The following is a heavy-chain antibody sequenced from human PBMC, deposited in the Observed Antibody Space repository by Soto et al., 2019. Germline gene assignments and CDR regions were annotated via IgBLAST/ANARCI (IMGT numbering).Heavy chain of an antibody. V-gene: IGHV3-23*01. D-gene: IGHD3-10*01. CDR3: AKFHHDSGGSNGGMDV. Sequence: EVQLLESGGGLVQPGGSLRLSCAASGFTFSTYAMRWVRQAPGKGLEWVSSITGGGGRGTYYGDSVKGRFTITRDDSKDTLYLQMESLRADDTAVYYGAKFHHDSGGSNGGMDVWGQGTTVTVSS. J-gene: IGHJ6*01. CDR2: ITGGGGRGT. CDR1: GFTFSTYA.